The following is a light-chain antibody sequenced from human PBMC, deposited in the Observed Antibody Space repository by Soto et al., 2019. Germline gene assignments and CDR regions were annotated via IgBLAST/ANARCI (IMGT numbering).Light chain of an antibody. CDR1: QSISSY. J-gene: IGKJ1*01. V-gene: IGKV1-39*01. CDR3: QQSYSTPRT. CDR2: AAS. Sequence: DIQMTQSPSSLSASVGDRVTITCRASQSISSYLNWYQQKPGKAPKLLIYAASSLQSGVASRFSVSGSVTDFKLTIRSLQPEEFATYYCQQSYSTPRTCGQGTKVEIK.